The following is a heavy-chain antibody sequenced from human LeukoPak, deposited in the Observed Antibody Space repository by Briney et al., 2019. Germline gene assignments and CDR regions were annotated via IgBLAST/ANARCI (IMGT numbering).Heavy chain of an antibody. J-gene: IGHJ4*02. V-gene: IGHV3-30*02. CDR3: AREYYDFWSGYYLDY. CDR1: GFTFRSYG. D-gene: IGHD3-3*01. Sequence: PGGSLRLPCAASGFTFRSYGMHWVRQAPGKGLEWVAFIRYDGSNKYYADSVKGRFTISRDNSKNTLYLQMNSLRAEDTAVYYCAREYYDFWSGYYLDYWGQGTLVTVSS. CDR2: IRYDGSNK.